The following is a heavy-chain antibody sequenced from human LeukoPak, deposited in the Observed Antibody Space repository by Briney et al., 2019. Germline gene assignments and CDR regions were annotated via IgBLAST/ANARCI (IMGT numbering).Heavy chain of an antibody. CDR3: ATVPAALTSVVY. D-gene: IGHD2-2*01. CDR2: INPNSGGT. V-gene: IGHV1-2*02. J-gene: IGHJ4*02. Sequence: ASVKVSCKASGYTFTGYYMHWVRQAPGQGLGWMGWINPNSGGTNYAQKFQGRVTMTRDTSISTAYMELSRLRSDDTAVYYCATVPAALTSVVYWGQGTLVTVSS. CDR1: GYTFTGYY.